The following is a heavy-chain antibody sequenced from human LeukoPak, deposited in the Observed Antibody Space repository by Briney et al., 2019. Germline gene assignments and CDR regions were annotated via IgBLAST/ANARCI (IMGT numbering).Heavy chain of an antibody. J-gene: IGHJ6*03. CDR1: GGSFSGYY. V-gene: IGHV4-34*01. D-gene: IGHD2/OR15-2a*01. CDR2: INHSGST. CDR3: ARGQARSFGRLIYYSYYMDV. Sequence: SETLSLTCAVDGGSFSGYYWSWIRQPPGKGLEWIWEINHSGSTNYNPSLKSRVTISVDTSKNQFSLRLSAVTAADTAVYYCARGQARSFGRLIYYSYYMDVWGKGTTVTVSS.